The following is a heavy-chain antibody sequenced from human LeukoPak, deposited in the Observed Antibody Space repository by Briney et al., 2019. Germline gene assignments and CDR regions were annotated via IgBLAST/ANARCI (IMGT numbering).Heavy chain of an antibody. V-gene: IGHV3-30-3*01. CDR3: ARDRYDILTGYPKVYGMDI. D-gene: IGHD3-9*01. CDR1: GFTFSSHA. J-gene: IGHJ6*02. CDR2: ISYDGSNK. Sequence: GGSLRLSCAASGFTFSSHAMHWVRQAPGKGLGWVAVISYDGSNKNYADSVKGRFTISRDNSKNTLYLQMNSLRAEDTAVYYCARDRYDILTGYPKVYGMDIWGQGTTVTVSS.